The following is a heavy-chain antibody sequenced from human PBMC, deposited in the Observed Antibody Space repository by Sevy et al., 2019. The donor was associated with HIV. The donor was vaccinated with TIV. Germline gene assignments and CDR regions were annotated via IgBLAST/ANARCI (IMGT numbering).Heavy chain of an antibody. V-gene: IGHV3-7*01. D-gene: IGHD3-16*01. CDR3: AHGTFGRFES. CDR2: IKADGSDK. CDR1: GFTFSANW. Sequence: GGSLRLSCAASGFTFSANWMNWVRQAPGKGLEWVANIKADGSDKHYVDSVEGRFTISRDNAKNLRFLQMNSLRVEDTAVYYCAHGTFGRFESWGQGTLVTVFS. J-gene: IGHJ4*02.